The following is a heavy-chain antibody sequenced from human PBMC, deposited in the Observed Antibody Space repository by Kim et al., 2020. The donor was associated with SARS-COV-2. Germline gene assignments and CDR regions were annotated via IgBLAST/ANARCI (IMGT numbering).Heavy chain of an antibody. D-gene: IGHD6-13*01. Sequence: GNAPKFQGRVTMTRKTYIRTAYMELSSLRSEDTAVYYCASPLSSHDAFDIWGQGTMVTVSS. J-gene: IGHJ3*02. V-gene: IGHV1-8*01. CDR3: ASPLSSHDAFDI.